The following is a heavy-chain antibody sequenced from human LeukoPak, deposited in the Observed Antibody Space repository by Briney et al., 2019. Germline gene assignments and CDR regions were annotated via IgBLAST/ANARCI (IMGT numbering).Heavy chain of an antibody. Sequence: GGSLRLSCAAPGFTFSSYAMHWGRQAPGKGLEYVSAISYNGGSRYYANSVKGRFTISRDNSKNTLYLQMGSLRTEDMAVYYCARRPYSGTYYVDYWGQGTLVTVSS. D-gene: IGHD1-26*01. CDR1: GFTFSSYA. CDR2: ISYNGGSR. CDR3: ARRPYSGTYYVDY. J-gene: IGHJ4*02. V-gene: IGHV3-64*01.